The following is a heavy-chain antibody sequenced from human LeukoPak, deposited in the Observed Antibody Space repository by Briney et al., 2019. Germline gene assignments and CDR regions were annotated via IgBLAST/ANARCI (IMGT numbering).Heavy chain of an antibody. CDR1: SASITSSSYY. V-gene: IGHV4-39*01. CDR3: ARHCGGDCYSATTYYYNYMDV. CDR2: IYYSGSP. Sequence: SETLSLTCAVSSASITSSSYYWGWIRQPPGKGLEWIGSIYYSGSPYYNPSLKSRVTIAVDTSKNQFSLKLTSVTAADTAVYYCARHCGGDCYSATTYYYNYMDVWGKGTTVTISS. J-gene: IGHJ6*03. D-gene: IGHD2-21*02.